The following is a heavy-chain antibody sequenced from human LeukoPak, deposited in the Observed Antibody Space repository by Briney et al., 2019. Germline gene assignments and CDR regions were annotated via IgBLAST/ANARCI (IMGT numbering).Heavy chain of an antibody. CDR2: IYASGEI. D-gene: IGHD2-15*01. Sequence: SETLSLTCTVSGASIIDDYWSWIRQPAGKPLEWVGRIYASGEINYNPSFKSRVTLSVDTSKNHFSLRLAFVTAADTAAYYCAKGRYGEGLDVWGQGTTVTVSS. V-gene: IGHV4-4*07. CDR3: AKGRYGEGLDV. J-gene: IGHJ6*02. CDR1: GASIIDDY.